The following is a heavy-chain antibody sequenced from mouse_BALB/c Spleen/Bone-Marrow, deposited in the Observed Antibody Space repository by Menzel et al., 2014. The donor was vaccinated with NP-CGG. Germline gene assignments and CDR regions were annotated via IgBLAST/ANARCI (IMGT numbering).Heavy chain of an antibody. Sequence: EVEVVESGGGLVKPGGSLKLSCAASGFTFSSYAMSWVRQTPEKRLEWVATISSGGSYTYYPDSVKGRFTISRDNAKNPLYLQMSSLRSEDTAMYYCARHGITRLLDYWGQGTTLTVSS. CDR1: GFTFSSYA. D-gene: IGHD2-4*01. CDR3: ARHGITRLLDY. CDR2: ISSGGSYT. J-gene: IGHJ2*01. V-gene: IGHV5-9-3*01.